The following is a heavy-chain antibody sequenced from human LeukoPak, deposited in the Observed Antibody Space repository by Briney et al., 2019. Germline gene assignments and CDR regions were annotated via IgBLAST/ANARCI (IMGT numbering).Heavy chain of an antibody. D-gene: IGHD6-19*01. CDR2: IYYSGST. Sequence: SETLSLTCTVSGGSISSYYWSWIRQPPGKGLEWIGYIYYSGSTNYNPSLKSRVTISVDTSNNQFSLKLSSVTAADTAVYYCARVVSGIAVADYYFDYWGQGTLVTVSS. V-gene: IGHV4-59*01. CDR3: ARVVSGIAVADYYFDY. J-gene: IGHJ4*02. CDR1: GGSISSYY.